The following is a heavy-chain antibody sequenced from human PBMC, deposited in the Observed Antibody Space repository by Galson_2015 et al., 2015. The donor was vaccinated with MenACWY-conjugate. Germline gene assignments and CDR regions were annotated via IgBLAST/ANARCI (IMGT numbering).Heavy chain of an antibody. CDR2: MQN. CDR1: GDSISSDGYY. Sequence: TLSLTCTVSGDSISSDGYYWNWFRQHPGMGLEWIGYMQNNNPPLRSRITILIDTSKNQFSLQLRSVTAADAAVYYCARAPYRSGSFGWFDSWGQGILVTVSS. J-gene: IGHJ5*01. V-gene: IGHV4-31*03. CDR3: ARAPYRSGSFGWFDS. D-gene: IGHD3-10*01.